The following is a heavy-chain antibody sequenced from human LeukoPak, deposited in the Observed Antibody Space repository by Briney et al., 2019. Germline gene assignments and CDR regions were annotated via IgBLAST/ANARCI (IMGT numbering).Heavy chain of an antibody. CDR2: ISYDGSNK. D-gene: IGHD1-26*01. Sequence: GGSLRLSCATSGFTFSNAWMNWVRQAPGKGLEWVAVISYDGSNKYYADSVKGRFTISRDNSKNTLYLQMNSLRAEDTAVYYCARGAALVGATNDYFDYWGQGTLVTVSS. CDR3: ARGAALVGATNDYFDY. V-gene: IGHV3-30*19. J-gene: IGHJ4*02. CDR1: GFTFSNAW.